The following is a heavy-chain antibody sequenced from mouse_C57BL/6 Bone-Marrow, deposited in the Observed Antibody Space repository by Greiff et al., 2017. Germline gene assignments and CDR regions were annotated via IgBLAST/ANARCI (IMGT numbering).Heavy chain of an antibody. Sequence: EVHLVESGEGLVKPGGSLKLSCAASGFTFSSYAMSWVRQTPEKRLEWVAYISSGGDYIYYADTVKGRVTISRDNARNTLYLQMSSLKSEDTAMYYCTRALLFTGRFAYWGQGTLVTVSA. J-gene: IGHJ3*01. CDR3: TRALLFTGRFAY. CDR2: ISSGGDYI. D-gene: IGHD2-1*01. CDR1: GFTFSSYA. V-gene: IGHV5-9-1*02.